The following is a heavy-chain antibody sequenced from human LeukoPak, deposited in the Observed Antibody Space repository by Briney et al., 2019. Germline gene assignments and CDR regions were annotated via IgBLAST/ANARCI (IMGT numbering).Heavy chain of an antibody. CDR2: VYYSGTT. Sequence: KSSETLSLTCTVSGGSISSSSYYWGWIRQPPGKGLEWIGSVYYSGTTYYNPSLKSRVTISVDTSKNQLSLKLSSVTAADTAVYYCARDSRGSFDYWGQGTLVTVSS. CDR3: ARDSRGSFDY. D-gene: IGHD3-10*01. J-gene: IGHJ4*02. V-gene: IGHV4-39*07. CDR1: GGSISSSSYY.